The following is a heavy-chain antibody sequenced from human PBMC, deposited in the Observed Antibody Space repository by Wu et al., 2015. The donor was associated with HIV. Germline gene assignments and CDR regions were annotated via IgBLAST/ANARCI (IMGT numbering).Heavy chain of an antibody. J-gene: IGHJ4*02. V-gene: IGHV1-2*02. Sequence: QVQLVQSGAEVKKPGASVKVSCKASGYTFTAFYLHWVRQAPGRGLEWLGWINPINGATIYSQNFEGRLALTRDTSTNTAYMELSSLISADTALYYCARDAPPITTEFDHWGQGTLVSVSS. CDR3: ARDAPPITTEFDH. CDR1: GYTFTAFY. CDR2: INPINGAT. D-gene: IGHD3-22*01.